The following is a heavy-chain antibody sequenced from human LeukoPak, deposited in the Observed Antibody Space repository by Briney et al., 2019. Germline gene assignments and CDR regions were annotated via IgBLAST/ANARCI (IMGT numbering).Heavy chain of an antibody. Sequence: GGSLRLSCAASGFTFSNYAMSWVRQAPGKGLEWVSAISSSGGSTYYADSVKGRSTISRDNAKNSLYLQMNSLRAEDTAVYYCARDRTGYSSSWYVRWFDPWGQGTLVTVSS. D-gene: IGHD6-13*01. CDR1: GFTFSNYA. J-gene: IGHJ5*02. CDR2: ISSSGGST. CDR3: ARDRTGYSSSWYVRWFDP. V-gene: IGHV3-23*01.